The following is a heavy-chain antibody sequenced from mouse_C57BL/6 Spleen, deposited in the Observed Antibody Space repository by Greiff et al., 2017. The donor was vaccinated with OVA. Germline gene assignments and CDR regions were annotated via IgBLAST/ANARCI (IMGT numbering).Heavy chain of an antibody. CDR1: GYTFTSYW. Sequence: VQLQQPGTELVKPGASVKLSCKASGYTFTSYWMHWVKQRPGQGLEWIGNINPSNGGTNYNEKFKSKATLTGDKSSSTAYMQLSNLTSEVSAVYYCARSSFYDGYYVWFAYWGQGTLVTVSA. CDR2: INPSNGGT. V-gene: IGHV1-53*01. CDR3: ARSSFYDGYYVWFAY. D-gene: IGHD2-3*01. J-gene: IGHJ3*01.